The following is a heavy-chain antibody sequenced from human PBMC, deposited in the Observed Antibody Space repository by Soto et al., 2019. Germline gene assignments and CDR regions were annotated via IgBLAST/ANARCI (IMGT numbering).Heavy chain of an antibody. D-gene: IGHD6-13*01. J-gene: IGHJ5*02. CDR3: AKDLYPGIAPSFDP. CDR1: GFTFSSYA. Sequence: LRLSCAASGFTFSSYAMSWVRQAPGKGLEWVSAISGSGGSTYYADSVKGRFTISRDNSKNTLYLQMNSLRAEDTAVYYCAKDLYPGIAPSFDPWGQGTLVTVSS. CDR2: ISGSGGST. V-gene: IGHV3-23*01.